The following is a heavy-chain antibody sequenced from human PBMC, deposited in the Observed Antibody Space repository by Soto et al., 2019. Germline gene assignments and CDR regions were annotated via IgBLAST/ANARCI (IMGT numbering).Heavy chain of an antibody. V-gene: IGHV4-34*01. CDR3: ARGVFRGVVVVAVTHGGFDP. D-gene: IGHD2-15*01. CDR1: GGPFSGYY. J-gene: IGHJ5*02. CDR2: INHRGST. Sequence: PSETLSITCGVYGGPFSGYYCSRIRQPPGKGLEWNGEINHRGSTNYNPSLKSRVTISVDTSKNQFSLKLSSVTAADTAVYYFARGVFRGVVVVAVTHGGFDPWGQETLVTVSS.